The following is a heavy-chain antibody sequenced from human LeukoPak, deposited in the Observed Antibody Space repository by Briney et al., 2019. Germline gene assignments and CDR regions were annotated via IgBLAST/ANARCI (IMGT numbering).Heavy chain of an antibody. D-gene: IGHD5-18*01. J-gene: IGHJ4*02. V-gene: IGHV3-48*01. Sequence: HPGGSLRLSCAASGFTFNSYSINWVRQAPGKGLEWVSYISSSSGTMYYADSVKGRFTVSRDNAKNSLYLQMNSLRAEDTAVYYCARARGYSYGLDYWGQGTLVTVSS. CDR1: GFTFNSYS. CDR3: ARARGYSYGLDY. CDR2: ISSSSGTM.